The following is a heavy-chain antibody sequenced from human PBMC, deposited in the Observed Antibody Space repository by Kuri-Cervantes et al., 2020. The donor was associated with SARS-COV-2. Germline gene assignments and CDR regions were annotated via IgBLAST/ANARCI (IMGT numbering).Heavy chain of an antibody. J-gene: IGHJ4*02. CDR1: GFTFSSYS. Sequence: GGSLRLSCAASGFTFSSYSMNWVRQAPGKGLEWVSSVSSSSSYIYYADSVKGRFTISRDNAKNSLYLQMNGLRAEDTAVYYCASQGAVYWGQGTLVTVSS. CDR2: VSSSSSYI. D-gene: IGHD1-26*01. V-gene: IGHV3-21*01. CDR3: ASQGAVY.